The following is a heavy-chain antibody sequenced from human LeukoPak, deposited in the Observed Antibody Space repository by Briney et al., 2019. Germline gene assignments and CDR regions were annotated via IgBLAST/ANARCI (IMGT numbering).Heavy chain of an antibody. CDR3: AREGPGIAAAGTVYDY. CDR2: ISAYNGNT. Sequence: ASVKVSCKASGYTFTSYGISWVRQAPGQGLEWMGWISAYNGNTNYAQKLQGRVTMTTDTSTSTAYMELRSLRSDDTAVYYCAREGPGIAAAGTVYDYWGQGTLVTVSS. V-gene: IGHV1-18*01. CDR1: GYTFTSYG. D-gene: IGHD6-13*01. J-gene: IGHJ4*02.